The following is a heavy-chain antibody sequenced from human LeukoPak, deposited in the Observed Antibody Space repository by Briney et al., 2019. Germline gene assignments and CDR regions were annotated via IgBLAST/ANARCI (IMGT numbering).Heavy chain of an antibody. CDR3: AKDQDQLPYYDFWSVQRDV. CDR1: GFTFSNYV. Sequence: GGSLRLSCAASGFTFSNYVMSWVRQAPGKGLEWVSVISHTDDTTYCADSVKGRFTISRDNSKNTLYLQMNSLRAEDTAVYYCAKDQDQLPYYDFWSVQRDVWGKGTTVTVSS. CDR2: ISHTDDTT. D-gene: IGHD3-3*01. J-gene: IGHJ6*04. V-gene: IGHV3-23*01.